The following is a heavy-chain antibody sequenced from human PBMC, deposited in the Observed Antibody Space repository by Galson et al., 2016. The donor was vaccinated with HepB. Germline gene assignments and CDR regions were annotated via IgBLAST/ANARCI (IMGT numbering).Heavy chain of an antibody. CDR2: IRQDGNEK. D-gene: IGHD3-10*01. CDR1: GLTFSNYW. J-gene: IGHJ1*01. Sequence: SLRLSCAVSGLTFSNYWMSWVRQAPGKGPEWVANIRQDGNEKFYVDSVKGRFTISRDNAKNSLYLQMNSLRAEDTAVYYCARDNSPTRGDFLLCYYWGQGTLVTVSS. CDR3: ARDNSPTRGDFLLCYY. V-gene: IGHV3-7*03.